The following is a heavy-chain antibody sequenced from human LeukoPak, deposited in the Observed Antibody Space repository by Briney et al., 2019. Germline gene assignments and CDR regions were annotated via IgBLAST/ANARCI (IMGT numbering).Heavy chain of an antibody. CDR2: IKADGGEK. Sequence: HSGGSMRLSCAASGFTFSTYWMNWFRRTPGKGLEWVAKIKADGGEKDHVASVKGRFTISRDNAKNSLYLQMNSLRVEDTAVYYCARGGAARPDFWGQGTLVTVSS. CDR3: ARGGAARPDF. D-gene: IGHD6-6*01. CDR1: GFTFSTYW. J-gene: IGHJ4*02. V-gene: IGHV3-7*01.